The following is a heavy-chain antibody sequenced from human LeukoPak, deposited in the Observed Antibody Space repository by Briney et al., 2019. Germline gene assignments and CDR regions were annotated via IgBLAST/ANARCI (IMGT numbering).Heavy chain of an antibody. CDR3: ARDGYYDILTGSLVWSAFDI. J-gene: IGHJ3*02. Sequence: SETLSLTCTVSGGSISSYYWSWIRQPPGKGLEWIGYIYYSGSTNYNPSLKSRVTISVDKSKNQFSLKLSSVTAADTAVYYCARDGYYDILTGSLVWSAFDIWGQGTMVTVSS. CDR2: IYYSGST. V-gene: IGHV4-59*12. D-gene: IGHD3-9*01. CDR1: GGSISSYY.